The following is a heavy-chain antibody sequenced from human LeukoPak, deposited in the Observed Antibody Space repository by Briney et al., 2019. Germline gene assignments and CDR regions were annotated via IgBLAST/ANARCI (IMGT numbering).Heavy chain of an antibody. CDR2: INGGGSNT. Sequence: PGGSLRLSCAASGFPFNTHVMSWVRQAPGKGLEWVSAINGGGSNTYYADSVKGRFTISRDNSKNMVYLQMNNLRADDTAVYYCAKSVVVITLRFDDWGQGALVTVSS. CDR1: GFPFNTHV. V-gene: IGHV3-23*01. CDR3: AKSVVVITLRFDD. D-gene: IGHD2-15*01. J-gene: IGHJ4*02.